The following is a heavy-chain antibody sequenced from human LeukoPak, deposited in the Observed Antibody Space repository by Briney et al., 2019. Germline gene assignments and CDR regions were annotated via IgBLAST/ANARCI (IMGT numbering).Heavy chain of an antibody. V-gene: IGHV1-69*13. CDR1: GYTFTSYG. Sequence: ASVKVSCKASGYTFTSYGISWVRQAPGQGLEWMGGIIPIFGTANYAQKFQGRVTITADESTSTAYMELSSLRSEDTAVYYCASWIAARLYYFDYWGQGTLVTVSS. J-gene: IGHJ4*02. CDR2: IIPIFGTA. D-gene: IGHD6-6*01. CDR3: ASWIAARLYYFDY.